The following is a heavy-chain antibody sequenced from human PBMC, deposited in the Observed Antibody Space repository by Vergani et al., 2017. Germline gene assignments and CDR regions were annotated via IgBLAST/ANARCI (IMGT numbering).Heavy chain of an antibody. CDR2: IYPANSDT. CDR3: ARSPDYYDSSGYYFDC. J-gene: IGHJ4*02. V-gene: IGHV5-51*01. CDR1: GYSFTTYW. Sequence: EVQLVQSGAEVKKPGESLKISCKGSGYSFTTYWIGWVRQMPGKGLEWMGIIYPANSDTKYSPSFQGQVTISADKSITTAYLQWSSLKASDTAMYYCARSPDYYDSSGYYFDCWGQGTLVTVSS. D-gene: IGHD3-22*01.